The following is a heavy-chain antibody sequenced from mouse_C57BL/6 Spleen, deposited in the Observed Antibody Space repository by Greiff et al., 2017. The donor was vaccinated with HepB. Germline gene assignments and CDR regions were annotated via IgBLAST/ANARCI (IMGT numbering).Heavy chain of an antibody. Sequence: VQLQQSGAELVRPGTSVKLSCKASGYTFTSYWMHWVKQRPGQGLEWIGVIDPSDSYTNYNQKFKGKATLTVDTSSSTAYMQLSSLTSEDSAVYYCARSDSSGYEGFDYWGQGTTLTVSS. CDR3: ARSDSSGYEGFDY. CDR2: IDPSDSYT. D-gene: IGHD3-2*02. V-gene: IGHV1-59*01. CDR1: GYTFTSYW. J-gene: IGHJ2*01.